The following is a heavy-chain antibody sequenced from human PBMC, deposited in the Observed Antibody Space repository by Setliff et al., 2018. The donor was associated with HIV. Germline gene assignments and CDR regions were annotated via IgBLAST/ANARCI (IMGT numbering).Heavy chain of an antibody. J-gene: IGHJ4*02. CDR1: GGSMSPYY. CDR2: IFSSGST. CDR3: ARHVGISIGGTRGDFDC. Sequence: SETLSLTCTVSGGSMSPYYWGWIRQPPGKGLEWIGYIFSSGSTNYNPSLKSRVTISVDTSKNQFSLRLSSVTAADTAMYYCARHVGISIGGTRGDFDCWGQGTLVTSPQ. V-gene: IGHV4-4*09. D-gene: IGHD6-13*01.